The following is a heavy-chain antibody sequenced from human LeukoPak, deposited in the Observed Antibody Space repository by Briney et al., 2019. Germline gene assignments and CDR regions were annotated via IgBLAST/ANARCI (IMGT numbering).Heavy chain of an antibody. CDR3: ARDKGQYGSGTRGFTWFDP. D-gene: IGHD3-10*01. J-gene: IGHJ5*02. V-gene: IGHV4-4*07. Sequence: PSETLSLTCTVSGGSISSYYWSWLRQPAGKGLEWIGRMYSNGNTNYNPSLKSRVTMSVDTSKNQFSLKLSSVTAADTAMYYCARDKGQYGSGTRGFTWFDPWGQGTLVTVSS. CDR1: GGSISSYY. CDR2: MYSNGNT.